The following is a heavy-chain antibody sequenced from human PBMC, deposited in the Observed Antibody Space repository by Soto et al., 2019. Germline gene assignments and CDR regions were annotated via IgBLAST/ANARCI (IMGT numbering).Heavy chain of an antibody. Sequence: LSLTCAVSGGSISSGGYSWSWIRQPPGKGLEWIGYIYHSGSTYYNPSLKSRVTISVDRSKNQFSLKLSSVTAADTAVYYCARGQYYYDSSGYGPFDYWGQGTLVTVSS. D-gene: IGHD3-22*01. CDR1: GGSISSGGYS. CDR2: IYHSGST. CDR3: ARGQYYYDSSGYGPFDY. J-gene: IGHJ4*02. V-gene: IGHV4-30-2*01.